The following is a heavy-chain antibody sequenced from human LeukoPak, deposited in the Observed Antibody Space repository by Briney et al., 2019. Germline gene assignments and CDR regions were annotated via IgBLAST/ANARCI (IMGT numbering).Heavy chain of an antibody. CDR2: IKPSSGGT. D-gene: IGHD2-15*01. CDR1: GYTFTGYY. Sequence: ASVKVTCKASGYTFTGYYIHWVRQAPGQGLEWMGWIKPSSGGTNYAQNFQGRVTMTTDTSTSTAYMELRSLRSDDTAVYYCARLAVAAAKISWFDPWGQGTLVTVSS. CDR3: ARLAVAAAKISWFDP. V-gene: IGHV1-2*02. J-gene: IGHJ5*02.